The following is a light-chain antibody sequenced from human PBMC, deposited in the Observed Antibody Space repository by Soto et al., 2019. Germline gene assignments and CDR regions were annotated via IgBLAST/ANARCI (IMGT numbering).Light chain of an antibody. Sequence: EIVLTQSPVTLSLSPGERATLSCRASRRFASCYLGWYQQKPGQAPRLLIYAASTRATGIPDRFSGSGSATDFTLTISRLEPEDSAVYYCQHYDSAPPYTFGQGTKLEIK. CDR1: RRFASCY. V-gene: IGKV3-20*01. CDR3: QHYDSAPPYT. J-gene: IGKJ2*01. CDR2: AAS.